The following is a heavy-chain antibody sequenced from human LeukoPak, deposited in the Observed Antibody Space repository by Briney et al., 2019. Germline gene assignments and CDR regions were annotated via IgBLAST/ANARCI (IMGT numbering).Heavy chain of an antibody. CDR2: ISGSGGST. V-gene: IGHV3-23*01. CDR1: AFTFSSYA. CDR3: AKPLPPETVTPQYYFDY. D-gene: IGHD4-11*01. Sequence: PGASPRPTCAASAFTFSSYAMGSVRPAPGKGLQWLSAISGSGGSTYYADSVKGRFTISRDNSKNTLYLQMNSLRAEDTAVYYCAKPLPPETVTPQYYFDYWGQGTLVTVSS. J-gene: IGHJ4*02.